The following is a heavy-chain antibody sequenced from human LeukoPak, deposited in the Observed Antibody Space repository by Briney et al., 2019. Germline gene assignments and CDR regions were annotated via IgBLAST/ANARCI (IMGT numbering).Heavy chain of an antibody. Sequence: GGSLRLSCAASGFTFSSYSMSWVRQAPGKGLEWVSAISGSNGNTFYADSVKGRFTISRDNSKNTLYLQMSSLRAEDTAVYYCAKRNYYDSRGYLYDSWGQGTLVTVSS. CDR2: ISGSNGNT. CDR3: AKRNYYDSRGYLYDS. V-gene: IGHV3-23*01. J-gene: IGHJ4*02. D-gene: IGHD3-22*01. CDR1: GFTFSSYS.